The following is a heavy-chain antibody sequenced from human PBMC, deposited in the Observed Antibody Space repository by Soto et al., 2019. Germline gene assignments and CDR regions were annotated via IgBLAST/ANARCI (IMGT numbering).Heavy chain of an antibody. CDR2: IYHSGST. J-gene: IGHJ4*02. CDR1: GGSISSSNW. D-gene: IGHD1-26*01. Sequence: SETLSLTCAVSGGSISSSNWWSWVRQPPGKGLEWIGEIYHSGSTNYNPSLKSRVTISVDKSKNQFSLKLSSVTAADTAVYYCARVEDSGSYSHPIGYYFDYWGQGTLVTVSS. CDR3: ARVEDSGSYSHPIGYYFDY. V-gene: IGHV4-4*02.